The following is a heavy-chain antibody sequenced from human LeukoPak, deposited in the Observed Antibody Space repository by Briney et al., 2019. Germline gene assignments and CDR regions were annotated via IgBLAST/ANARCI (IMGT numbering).Heavy chain of an antibody. J-gene: IGHJ4*02. Sequence: GGSLRLSCAASGFTFSNYAMSWVRQAPGKGPEWVSAINTNSGSIYYTDSVKGRFTTSRDNSRNTLYLQMNDLRPEDTAVYSCAKQSPYGGRFGVDDDWGRGTLVTVSS. V-gene: IGHV3-23*01. CDR1: GFTFSNYA. CDR2: INTNSGSI. CDR3: AKQSPYGGRFGVDDD. D-gene: IGHD1-26*01.